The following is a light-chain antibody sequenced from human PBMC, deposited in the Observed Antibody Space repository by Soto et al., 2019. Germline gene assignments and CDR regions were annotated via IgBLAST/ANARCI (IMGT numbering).Light chain of an antibody. CDR3: AAWDDRLSDLL. V-gene: IGLV1-44*01. CDR2: SNY. CDR1: NSNIGSNP. J-gene: IGLJ2*01. Sequence: QSVLTQPPSASGTPGQRVTIPCSGSNSNIGSNPVHWYQQFPGTAPKVLIYSNYQRPSGVPDRLSGSKSGTSASLAISGLQSEDEADYYCAAWDDRLSDLLFGGRTKVTV.